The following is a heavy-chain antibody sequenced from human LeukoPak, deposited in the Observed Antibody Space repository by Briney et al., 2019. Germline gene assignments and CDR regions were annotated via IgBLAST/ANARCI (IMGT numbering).Heavy chain of an antibody. V-gene: IGHV3-23*01. D-gene: IGHD2-2*01. CDR2: ISGSGGST. Sequence: GGSLRLSCAASGFTFSSYAMSWVRQAPGKRLEWISAISGSGGSTYYADSVKGRFTISRDDSKNTLYLQMNSLRAEDTAVYYCAKAGCSSTSCYATSYYYYYYYMDVWGKGTTVTVSS. CDR1: GFTFSSYA. CDR3: AKAGCSSTSCYATSYYYYYYYMDV. J-gene: IGHJ6*03.